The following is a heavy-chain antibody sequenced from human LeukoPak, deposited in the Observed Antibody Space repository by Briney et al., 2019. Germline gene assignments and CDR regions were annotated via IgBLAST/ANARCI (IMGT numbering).Heavy chain of an antibody. Sequence: SETLSLTCNVSGGSISGYHWSWIRQPPGKRLEWLGYIYYSGSSNYNPSLKSRVTMSADTSKNQFSLKLSSVTAADTAVYYCARGGRGGYFDYWGQGTLVTVSS. CDR3: ARGGRGGYFDY. J-gene: IGHJ4*02. D-gene: IGHD3-10*01. CDR2: IYYSGSS. CDR1: GGSISGYH. V-gene: IGHV4-59*08.